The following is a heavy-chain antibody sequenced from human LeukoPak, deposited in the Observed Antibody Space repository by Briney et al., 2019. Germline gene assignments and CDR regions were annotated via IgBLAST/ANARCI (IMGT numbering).Heavy chain of an antibody. Sequence: PSETLSLTCTVSGGSISSSSYYWGWIRQPPGKGLEWIGEINHSGSTNCNPSLKSRVTTSVDTSKNQFSLKLSSVTAADTAVYYCARGLEGQWLVLDYWGQGTLVTVSS. D-gene: IGHD6-19*01. CDR2: INHSGST. J-gene: IGHJ4*02. V-gene: IGHV4-39*07. CDR3: ARGLEGQWLVLDY. CDR1: GGSISSSSYY.